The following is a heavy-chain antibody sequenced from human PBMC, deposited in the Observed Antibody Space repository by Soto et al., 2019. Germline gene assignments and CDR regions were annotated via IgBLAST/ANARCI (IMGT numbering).Heavy chain of an antibody. J-gene: IGHJ4*02. CDR1: GGTFSSYT. Sequence: QVQLVQSGAEVKKPGSSVKVSCKASGGTFSSYTISWVRQAPGQGLEWMGRIIPILGIANYAQKFQGRVTITADKSTSTAYMELSSLRSEDTAVYYCAPDYYSSGSYYIPSDYWGQGTLVTVSS. D-gene: IGHD3-10*01. CDR2: IIPILGIA. V-gene: IGHV1-69*02. CDR3: APDYYSSGSYYIPSDY.